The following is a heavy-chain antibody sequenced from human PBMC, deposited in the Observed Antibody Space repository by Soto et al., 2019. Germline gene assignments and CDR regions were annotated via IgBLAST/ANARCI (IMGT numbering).Heavy chain of an antibody. CDR2: VSKSGLDT. CDR1: GVTFSSYA. V-gene: IGHV3-23*01. J-gene: IGHJ4*02. Sequence: GGSLRLSCVASGVTFSSYAMSWVRQAPGKGLEWVSAVSKSGLDTNYADSVKGRFIISRDNSKNTLYLQMNSLRPDDTAVYYCARSSVVRGLLFGTFDYWGQGTLVTVSS. CDR3: ARSSVVRGLLFGTFDY. D-gene: IGHD3-10*01.